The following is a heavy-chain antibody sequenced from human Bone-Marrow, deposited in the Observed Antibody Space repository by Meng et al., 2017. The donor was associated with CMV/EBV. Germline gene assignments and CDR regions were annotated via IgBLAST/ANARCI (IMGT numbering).Heavy chain of an antibody. J-gene: IGHJ5*02. Sequence: FSLSTSGVGVGCIRQPPGKALEWLALIYWNDDKRYSPSLKSRLTITKDTSKNQVVLTMTNMDPVDTATYYCAHGYDFWSVFPRGWFDPWGQGTLVTVSS. V-gene: IGHV2-5*01. D-gene: IGHD3-3*01. CDR2: IYWNDDK. CDR1: FSLSTSGVG. CDR3: AHGYDFWSVFPRGWFDP.